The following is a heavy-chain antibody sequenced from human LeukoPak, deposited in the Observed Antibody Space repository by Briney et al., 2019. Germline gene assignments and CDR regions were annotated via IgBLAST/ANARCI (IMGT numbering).Heavy chain of an antibody. D-gene: IGHD3-10*01. CDR3: MKSQGSGSYYLSNGFDY. J-gene: IGHJ4*02. V-gene: IGHV3-64D*09. CDR2: ISDDGGRT. CDR1: GFTSSSYA. Sequence: GGSLRLSCSGSGFTSSSYALHWVRQAPGKGLECVSGISDDGGRTYYADSVKGRFTISRDNSKNMLHLQMSSLRAEDTAVYYCMKSQGSGSYYLSNGFDYWGQGALVTVSS.